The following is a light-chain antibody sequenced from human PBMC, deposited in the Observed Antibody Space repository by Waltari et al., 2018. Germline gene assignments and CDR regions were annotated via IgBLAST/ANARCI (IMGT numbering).Light chain of an antibody. CDR3: QQSFTTPWT. CDR1: QTTSGD. CDR2: AAS. J-gene: IGKJ1*01. Sequence: DIQTTQSPSSLSASVGDRITITCRAGQTTSGDLNWYQKKSGIDPKLLSYAASSLQSGVPSRFSGSGSETAFTLTLDSLRPENSATFYCQQSFTTPWTFGQVPKVE. V-gene: IGKV1-39*01.